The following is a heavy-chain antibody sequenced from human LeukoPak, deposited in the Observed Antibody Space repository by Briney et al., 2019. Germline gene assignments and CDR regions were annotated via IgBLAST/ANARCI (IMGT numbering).Heavy chain of an antibody. V-gene: IGHV3-74*01. CDR2: INSDGSST. CDR3: ARVTTGGSGSSDY. J-gene: IGHJ4*02. D-gene: IGHD3-10*01. Sequence: PGGSLRLSCAASGFTFSSYWMHWVRQAPGKRLVWVSRINSDGSSTTYADSVKGRFTISRDNAKNTLYLQMNSLRAEDTAVYYCARVTTGGSGSSDYWGQGTLVTVSS. CDR1: GFTFSSYW.